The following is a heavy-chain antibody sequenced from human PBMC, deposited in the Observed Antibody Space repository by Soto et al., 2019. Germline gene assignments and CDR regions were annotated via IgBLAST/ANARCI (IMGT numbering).Heavy chain of an antibody. Sequence: QVQLVESGGGVVQPGRSLRLSCAASGFTFSSYAMHWVRQAPGKGLEWVAVISYDGSNKYYADSVKGRFTISRDNSKNTLYLQMNSLRAEDTAVYYCARGRSRGGGYKAYIDYWGQGTLVTVSS. V-gene: IGHV3-30-3*01. CDR3: ARGRSRGGGYKAYIDY. D-gene: IGHD1-26*01. J-gene: IGHJ4*02. CDR2: ISYDGSNK. CDR1: GFTFSSYA.